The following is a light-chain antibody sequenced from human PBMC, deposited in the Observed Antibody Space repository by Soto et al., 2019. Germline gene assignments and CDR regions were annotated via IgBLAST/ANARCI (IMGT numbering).Light chain of an antibody. Sequence: EIVLTQSPGTLSLSPGDRATLSCRASQGVEFSYVACYQQKPGQTPRLLIYGASSRATVIPDRFSVSGSGTDFTLTISSLEPEDLAVYYYHQSGRPPYTFGPGNKVDFK. CDR3: HQSGRPPYT. J-gene: IGKJ3*01. V-gene: IGKV3-20*01. CDR2: GAS. CDR1: QGVEFSY.